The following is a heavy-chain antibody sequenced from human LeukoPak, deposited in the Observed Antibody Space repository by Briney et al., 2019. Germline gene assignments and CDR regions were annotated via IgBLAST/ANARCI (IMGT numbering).Heavy chain of an antibody. D-gene: IGHD3-16*01. CDR1: GFTFSGYS. CDR2: ISSSSSTI. V-gene: IGHV3-48*04. Sequence: GGSLRLSCAASGFTFSGYSMNWVRQAPGKGLEWVSYISSSSSTIYYADSVKGRFTISRDNAKNSLYLQMNSLRAEDTAVYYCARGRGGNYMDVWGKGTTVTVSS. J-gene: IGHJ6*03. CDR3: ARGRGGNYMDV.